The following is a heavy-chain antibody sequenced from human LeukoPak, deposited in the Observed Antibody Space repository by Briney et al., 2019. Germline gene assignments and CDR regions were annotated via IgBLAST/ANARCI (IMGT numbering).Heavy chain of an antibody. CDR2: MNPNSGNT. CDR1: GYTFTSYD. D-gene: IGHD3-10*01. J-gene: IGHJ4*02. Sequence: ASVKVSCKASGYTFTSYDINWVRQATGQGREWMGWMNPNSGNTGYAQKFQGRVTMTRNTSISTAYMELSSLRSEDTAVYYCARARRSGKQFDYWGQGTLVTVSS. V-gene: IGHV1-8*01. CDR3: ARARRSGKQFDY.